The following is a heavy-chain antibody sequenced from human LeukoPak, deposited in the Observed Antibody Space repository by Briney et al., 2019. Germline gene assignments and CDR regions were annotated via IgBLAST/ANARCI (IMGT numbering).Heavy chain of an antibody. Sequence: PSETLSLTCTVSGGSIGTYSWNWIRQPPGKGLEWIGYIYYSGSTNYNPSLKSRVTISVDTSKNQFSLKLSSVTAADTAVYFCARGATWDAFDIWGQGTMVTVSS. J-gene: IGHJ3*02. V-gene: IGHV4-59*01. CDR1: GGSIGTYS. CDR3: ARGATWDAFDI. D-gene: IGHD1-26*01. CDR2: IYYSGST.